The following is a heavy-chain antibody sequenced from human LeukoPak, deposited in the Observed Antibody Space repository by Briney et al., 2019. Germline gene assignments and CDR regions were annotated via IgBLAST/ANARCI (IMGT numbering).Heavy chain of an antibody. Sequence: PGGSLRLSCAASGFTFSSYAMSWVRQAPGKGLEWVSAISGSGGSTYYADSVKGRFTISRDNSKSTLYLQMNSLRAEDTAVYYCAKADYGDTDYYYGMDVWGQGTTVTVSS. CDR1: GFTFSSYA. J-gene: IGHJ6*02. D-gene: IGHD4-17*01. V-gene: IGHV3-23*01. CDR2: ISGSGGST. CDR3: AKADYGDTDYYYGMDV.